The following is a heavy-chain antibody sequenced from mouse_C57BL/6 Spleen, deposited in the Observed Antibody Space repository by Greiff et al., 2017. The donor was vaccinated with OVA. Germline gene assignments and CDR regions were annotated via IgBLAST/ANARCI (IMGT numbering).Heavy chain of an antibody. Sequence: VQLQQSGPGLVKPSQSLSLTCSVTGYSITSGYYWNWIRQFPGNKLEWMGYISYDGSNNYNPSLKNRISITRDTSKNQFFLKLNSVTTEDTATYYCAVTYPYAMDYWGQGTSVTVSS. V-gene: IGHV3-6*01. J-gene: IGHJ4*01. D-gene: IGHD5-1*01. CDR2: ISYDGSN. CDR3: AVTYPYAMDY. CDR1: GYSITSGYY.